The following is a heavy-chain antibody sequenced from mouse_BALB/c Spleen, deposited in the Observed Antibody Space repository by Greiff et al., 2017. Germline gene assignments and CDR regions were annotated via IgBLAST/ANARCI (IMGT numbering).Heavy chain of an antibody. D-gene: IGHD2-4*01. J-gene: IGHJ4*01. CDR3: ARYYYDYDDYAMDY. Sequence: VQLKESGAELVKPGASVKLSCTASGFNIKDTYMHWVKQRPEQGLEWIGRIDPANGNTKYDPKFQGKATITADTSSNTAYLQLSSLTSEDTAVYYCARYYYDYDDYAMDYWGQGTSVTVSS. V-gene: IGHV14-3*02. CDR2: IDPANGNT. CDR1: GFNIKDTY.